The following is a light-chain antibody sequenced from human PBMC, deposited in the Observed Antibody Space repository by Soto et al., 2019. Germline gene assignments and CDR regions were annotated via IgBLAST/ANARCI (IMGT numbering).Light chain of an antibody. Sequence: EILLTQSPATLSLSPGERATLSCRASQSVRSSLAWYQQKPGQAPRLLIYDASNRATGIPGRFSGGGSGTDFTLTISNLEPEDFAVYYCQQRSSWPWTFGQGAKVEIK. CDR2: DAS. V-gene: IGKV3-11*01. J-gene: IGKJ1*01. CDR1: QSVRSS. CDR3: QQRSSWPWT.